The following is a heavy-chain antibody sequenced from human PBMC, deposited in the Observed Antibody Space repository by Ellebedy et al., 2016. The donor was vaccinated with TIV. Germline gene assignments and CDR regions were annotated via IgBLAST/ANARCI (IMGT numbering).Heavy chain of an antibody. V-gene: IGHV3-66*01. Sequence: GESLKISCAVSGFTVSTNYMTWVRQAPGRGLEWVSILNSGGATDYADSVKGRFIISRDDVKNTLHLQMFRLRAEDTAIYYCARERRYCGNECYLYYYYGMDVWGQGTTVTVAS. CDR2: LNSGGAT. CDR3: ARERRYCGNECYLYYYYGMDV. CDR1: GFTVSTNY. D-gene: IGHD2-21*01. J-gene: IGHJ6*02.